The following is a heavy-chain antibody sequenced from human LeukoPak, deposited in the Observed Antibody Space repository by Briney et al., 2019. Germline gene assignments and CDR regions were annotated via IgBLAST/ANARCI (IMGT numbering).Heavy chain of an antibody. CDR1: GGSFSGYY. CDR3: ARLLIYCSSTSCHFDY. Sequence: ASETLSLTCAVYGGSFSGYYWSWIRQPPGKGLEWIGEINHSGSTNYNPSLKSRVTISVDTSKNQFSLKLSSVTAADTAVYYCARLLIYCSSTSCHFDYWGQGTLVTVSS. J-gene: IGHJ4*02. D-gene: IGHD2-2*01. V-gene: IGHV4-34*01. CDR2: INHSGST.